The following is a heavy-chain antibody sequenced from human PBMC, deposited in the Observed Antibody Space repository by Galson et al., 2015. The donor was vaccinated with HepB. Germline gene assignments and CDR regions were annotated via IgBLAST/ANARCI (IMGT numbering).Heavy chain of an antibody. Sequence: SVKVSCKASGGTFSSYAISWVRQAPGQGLEWMGGIIPIFGTANYAQKFQGRATITADESTSTAYMELSSLRSEDTAVYYCARGVVVVPAASLLGVYYMDVWGKGTTVTVSS. J-gene: IGHJ6*03. D-gene: IGHD2-2*01. CDR3: ARGVVVVPAASLLGVYYMDV. CDR1: GGTFSSYA. CDR2: IIPIFGTA. V-gene: IGHV1-69*13.